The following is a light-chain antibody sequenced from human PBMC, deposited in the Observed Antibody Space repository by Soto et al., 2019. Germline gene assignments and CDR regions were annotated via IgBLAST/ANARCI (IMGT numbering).Light chain of an antibody. CDR3: QQANNFPWT. J-gene: IGKJ1*01. Sequence: DIQMTQSPSSVSASVGDRVTITCRASQGISSRVAWYHQKPGTPPKLLIYAASTLQSGVPSRFSGSGSGTDFTLPISSLQPEDFATYYCQQANNFPWTFGQGTKVAIK. V-gene: IGKV1-12*01. CDR2: AAS. CDR1: QGISSR.